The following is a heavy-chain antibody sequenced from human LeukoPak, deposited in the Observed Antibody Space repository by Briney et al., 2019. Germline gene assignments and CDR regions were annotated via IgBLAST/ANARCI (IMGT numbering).Heavy chain of an antibody. J-gene: IGHJ6*03. V-gene: IGHV1-46*01. CDR1: GYTFTTYY. D-gene: IGHD3-9*01. CDR2: INPSGGST. CDR3: ARGALRYFDWLSPKYYYYYMDV. Sequence: GASVKVSCKASGYTFTTYYVHWVRQAPGQGLEWMGIINPSGGSTTYAQKFQGRVTMTRDTSISTAYMELSRLRSDDTAVYYCARGALRYFDWLSPKYYYYYMDVWGKGTTVTISS.